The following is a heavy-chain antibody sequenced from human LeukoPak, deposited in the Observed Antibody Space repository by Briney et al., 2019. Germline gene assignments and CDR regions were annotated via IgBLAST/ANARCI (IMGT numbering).Heavy chain of an antibody. J-gene: IGHJ4*02. CDR2: MIPMFGTA. Sequence: SVKVSCKASVGTFSSYAISWVRQAPGRGREWMGGMIPMFGTANYAQKFQGGVTITADDSTSTAYMELSSLRSEDTAVYYCARDILPSYSGYDRTLPDYWGQGTLVTVSS. CDR1: VGTFSSYA. CDR3: ARDILPSYSGYDRTLPDY. D-gene: IGHD5-12*01. V-gene: IGHV1-69*13.